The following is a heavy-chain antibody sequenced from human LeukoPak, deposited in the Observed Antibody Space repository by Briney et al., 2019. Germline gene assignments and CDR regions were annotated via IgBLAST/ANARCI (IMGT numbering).Heavy chain of an antibody. CDR1: GGSLRSGGFH. CDR2: VYYNGIS. CDR3: ARAHVDNVEMVYAIRALDI. D-gene: IGHD2-8*01. J-gene: IGHJ3*02. V-gene: IGHV4-31*03. Sequence: SQTLSLTCTVSGGSLRSGGFHWSWIRQHPGKGLEWIGYVYYNGISKYNPSLNSRVTISVDTSKNQFSLNLRSVTAADTAVYYCARAHVDNVEMVYAIRALDIWGQGTLVTVSS.